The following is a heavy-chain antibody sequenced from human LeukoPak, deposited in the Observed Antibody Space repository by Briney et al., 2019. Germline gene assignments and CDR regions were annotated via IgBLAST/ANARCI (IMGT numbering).Heavy chain of an antibody. Sequence: ASVKVSCKASGYTFISYDINWVRQATGQGLEWMGWMNPNSGITGYAQKFQGRVSMTRNTSISTAYMELSSLTSEDTAVYYCARGLYYYDSNGRTPYDYWGQGTLVTVSS. V-gene: IGHV1-8*01. CDR2: MNPNSGIT. CDR1: GYTFISYD. J-gene: IGHJ4*02. CDR3: ARGLYYYDSNGRTPYDY. D-gene: IGHD3-22*01.